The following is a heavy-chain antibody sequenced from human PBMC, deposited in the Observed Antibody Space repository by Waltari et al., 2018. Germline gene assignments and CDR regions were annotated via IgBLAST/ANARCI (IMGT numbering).Heavy chain of an antibody. V-gene: IGHV3-23*04. Sequence: EVQLVESGGGLVQPGGSLRLSCAASGFTFKSDAMSWVRQAPGKGLEWVSGIWGSGDIIFYADPVKGRFTISRDNSKSTLYLQLDSLRDDDTAVYYCAKGVGDRSFTELDSWGQGTLVTVSS. D-gene: IGHD4-17*01. J-gene: IGHJ4*02. CDR3: AKGVGDRSFTELDS. CDR2: IWGSGDII. CDR1: GFTFKSDA.